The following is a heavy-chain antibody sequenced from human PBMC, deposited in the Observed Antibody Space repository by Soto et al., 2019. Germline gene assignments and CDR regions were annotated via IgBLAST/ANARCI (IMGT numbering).Heavy chain of an antibody. D-gene: IGHD5-18*01. J-gene: IGHJ5*02. V-gene: IGHV3-30*18. CDR3: AKDGGYSYEMEWWFDP. Sequence: QVQLVESGGGVVQPGRSLRLSCAASGFTFSSYGMHWVRQAPGKGLEWVAVISYDGSNKYYADSVKGRFTISRDNSKNTLDLQRNSLRAEDTAVYYCAKDGGYSYEMEWWFDPWGQGTLVTVSS. CDR1: GFTFSSYG. CDR2: ISYDGSNK.